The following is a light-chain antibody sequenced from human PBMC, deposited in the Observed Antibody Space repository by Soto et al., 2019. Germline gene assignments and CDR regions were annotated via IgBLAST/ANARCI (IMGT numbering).Light chain of an antibody. J-gene: IGKJ4*01. CDR1: QSVSSSY. Sequence: DIVLTQSPGTLSLSPGERATLSSRASQSVSSSYLAWYQHNPGQDPWLLIYGASIRATGIPDRFSGSGSGTDCSVTISGLERQDFAVYYCQKYGTSLSCGGGTKVEIK. CDR3: QKYGTSLS. CDR2: GAS. V-gene: IGKV3-20*01.